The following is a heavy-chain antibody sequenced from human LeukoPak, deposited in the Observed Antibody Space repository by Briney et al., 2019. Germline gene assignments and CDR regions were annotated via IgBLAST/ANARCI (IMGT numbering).Heavy chain of an antibody. Sequence: SETLSLTCGVYGGSLSGYYWSWIRQPPGKGLEWIGEINHSGSTNYNPSLKSRVTIIVDTSKKEFSLKVRSVTAADTAVYYCARRKSGYYSDFDYWGQGTLVTVSS. J-gene: IGHJ4*02. CDR2: INHSGST. CDR1: GGSLSGYY. V-gene: IGHV4-34*01. CDR3: ARRKSGYYSDFDY. D-gene: IGHD3-3*01.